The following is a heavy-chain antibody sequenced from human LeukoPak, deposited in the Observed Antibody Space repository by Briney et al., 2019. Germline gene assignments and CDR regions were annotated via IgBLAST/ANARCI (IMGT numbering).Heavy chain of an antibody. CDR3: ARLTGTESRGYYLDC. Sequence: SETLPLTCTVSGDSISSSSHYWGWIRQPPGKGLEWIGSIYYIGSTYYTQSFKSRVTISVDRSKNQFSLELRSVTAADTAVYHCARLTGTESRGYYLDCWGQGTVVTVSS. CDR2: IYYIGST. D-gene: IGHD3-3*01. CDR1: GDSISSSSHY. V-gene: IGHV4-39*07. J-gene: IGHJ4*02.